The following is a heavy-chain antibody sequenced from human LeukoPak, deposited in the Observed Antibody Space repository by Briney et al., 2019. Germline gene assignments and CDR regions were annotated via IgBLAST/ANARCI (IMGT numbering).Heavy chain of an antibody. CDR1: GYTFTSYG. CDR2: INAYNGNT. CDR3: ARVGGGSSGHYQDAFDI. V-gene: IGHV1-18*01. D-gene: IGHD3-22*01. Sequence: ASVKVSCKTSGYTFTSYGISWVRQAPGQGLEWMGWINAYNGNTNYAQKLRGRVTMTTDTSTSTAYMDLRSLRSDDTAVYYCARVGGGSSGHYQDAFDIWGQGTMVTVSS. J-gene: IGHJ3*02.